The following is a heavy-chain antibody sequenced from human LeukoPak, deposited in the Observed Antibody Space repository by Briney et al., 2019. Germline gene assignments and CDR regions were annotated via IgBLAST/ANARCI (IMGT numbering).Heavy chain of an antibody. CDR3: AKALRYFDWLFSS. Sequence: GGSLRLSCAASGFTFSSYGMSWVRQAPGKGLEWVSAISGSGGSTYYADSVKGRFTISRDNSKNTLYLQMNSLRAEDTAVYYCAKALRYFDWLFSSWGQGTLVTVSS. CDR1: GFTFSSYG. J-gene: IGHJ5*02. D-gene: IGHD3-9*01. V-gene: IGHV3-23*01. CDR2: ISGSGGST.